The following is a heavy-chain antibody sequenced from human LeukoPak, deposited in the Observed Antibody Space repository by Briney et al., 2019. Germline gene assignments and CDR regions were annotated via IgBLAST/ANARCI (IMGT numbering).Heavy chain of an antibody. J-gene: IGHJ4*02. CDR1: GAPINDYY. CDR3: ASQRKYSTSWPFFDY. D-gene: IGHD6-13*01. CDR2: VHTGGST. V-gene: IGHV4-4*07. Sequence: SETLSLTCTVSGAPINDYYWTWIRQPSGQGLEWLGRVHTGGSTNYNPSLRRRLTMSVDTSKNQFSLKLSSATAADTAVYYCASQRKYSTSWPFFDYWGQGTLVTVSS.